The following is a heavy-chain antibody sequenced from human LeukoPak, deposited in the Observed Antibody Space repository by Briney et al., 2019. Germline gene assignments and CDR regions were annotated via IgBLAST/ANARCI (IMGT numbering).Heavy chain of an antibody. V-gene: IGHV4-34*01. CDR2: INHSGST. CDR1: GGSFSGYY. Sequence: SETLSLTCAVYGGSFSGYYWSWIRRPPGKGLEWIGKINHSGSTNYNPSLKSRVTISVDTSKNQFSLKLSPVTAADTAVYYCARGRFLEWLRPFDYWGQGTLVTVSS. J-gene: IGHJ4*02. D-gene: IGHD3-3*01. CDR3: ARGRFLEWLRPFDY.